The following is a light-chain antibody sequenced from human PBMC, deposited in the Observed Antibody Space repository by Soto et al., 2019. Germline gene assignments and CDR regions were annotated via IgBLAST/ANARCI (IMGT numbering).Light chain of an antibody. Sequence: QAVVTQEPSLPVSPGGTVTRTCGSSTGAVTSGHYPYWFQQKPGQAPRTLIYDTSNKHSWTPARFSGSLLGGKAALTLSGAQPEDEAEYYCLLSYSGASYVFGTGTRSPS. CDR2: DTS. J-gene: IGLJ1*01. CDR1: TGAVTSGHY. V-gene: IGLV7-46*01. CDR3: LLSYSGASYV.